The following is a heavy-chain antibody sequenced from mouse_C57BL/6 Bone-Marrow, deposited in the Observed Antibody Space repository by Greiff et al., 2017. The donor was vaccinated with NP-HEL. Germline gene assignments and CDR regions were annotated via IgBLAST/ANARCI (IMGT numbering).Heavy chain of an antibody. CDR1: GFTFSSYT. CDR3: ARHRDYEGGDMDY. D-gene: IGHD2-4*01. V-gene: IGHV5-9*01. J-gene: IGHJ4*01. Sequence: EVNVVESGGGLVKPGGSLKLSCAASGFTFSSYTMSWVRQTPEKRLECVATISGGGGNPYYPDSVKVRFTISRDNAKNTLYLQMSSLRSEDTALDYCARHRDYEGGDMDYWGQGTSVTVSS. CDR2: ISGGGGNP.